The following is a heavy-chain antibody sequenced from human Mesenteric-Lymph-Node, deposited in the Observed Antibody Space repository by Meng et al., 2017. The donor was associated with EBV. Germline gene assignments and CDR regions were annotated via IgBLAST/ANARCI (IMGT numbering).Heavy chain of an antibody. CDR2: IWYDGSKK. V-gene: IGHV3-33*01. Sequence: QGQMVESGGGRVQPRRSLRLSCAASGFTFTTFDIHWVRQPPGKGLEWVAGIWYDGSKKLYADSVKGRSTISRDNSKNTVSLQMDSLRGEDTAVYFCARGGPWGSYREGFDYWGQGSLVTVSS. J-gene: IGHJ4*02. CDR1: GFTFTTFD. CDR3: ARGGPWGSYREGFDY. D-gene: IGHD3-16*02.